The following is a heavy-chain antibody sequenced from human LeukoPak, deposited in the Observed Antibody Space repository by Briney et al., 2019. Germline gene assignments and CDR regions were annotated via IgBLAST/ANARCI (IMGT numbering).Heavy chain of an antibody. CDR3: ARDRKVGATEYDY. CDR1: GFTFSSYW. CDR2: IKSDGST. D-gene: IGHD1-26*01. J-gene: IGHJ4*02. Sequence: GGSLRLSCAASGFTFSSYWMHWVRQAPGKGLVWVSRIKSDGSTNYADSVKGRFTISRDNSKNTLYLQMNSLRAEDTAVYYCARDRKVGATEYDYWGQGTLVTVSS. V-gene: IGHV3-74*01.